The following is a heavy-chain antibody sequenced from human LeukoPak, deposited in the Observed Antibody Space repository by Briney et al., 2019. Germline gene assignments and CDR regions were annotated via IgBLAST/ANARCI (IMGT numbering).Heavy chain of an antibody. V-gene: IGHV4-39*07. CDR2: VFYTGKT. J-gene: IGHJ4*02. Sequence: SETLSLTCTVSGGSVRTSDYYWGWIRQSPVKGLEWIGDVFYTGKTNYNPSLRGRATISIDTSKNQFSLKLTYVTAADSAAFYCARVFDSWGQGTLVTVSS. CDR3: ARVFDS. CDR1: GGSVRTSDYY.